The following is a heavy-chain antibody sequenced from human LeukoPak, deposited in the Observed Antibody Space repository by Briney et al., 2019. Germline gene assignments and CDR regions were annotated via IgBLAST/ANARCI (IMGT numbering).Heavy chain of an antibody. V-gene: IGHV3-74*03. CDR2: INSDGSST. J-gene: IGHJ4*02. D-gene: IGHD4-23*01. Sequence: GGSLRLSCAAPGFTFSGYWMHWVRQAPGKGLVWVSRINSDGSSTTYADNVKGRFSISRDNAKNTLYLQMNSLRVEDTAVYYCARGRPHGNDYWGQGTLVTVSS. CDR3: ARGRPHGNDY. CDR1: GFTFSGYW.